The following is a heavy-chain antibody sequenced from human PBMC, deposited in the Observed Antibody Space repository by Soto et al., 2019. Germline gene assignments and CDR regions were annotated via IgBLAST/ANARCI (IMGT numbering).Heavy chain of an antibody. CDR1: GYTFTSYA. V-gene: IGHV1-3*01. Sequence: ASVKVSCKASGYTFTSYAMHWVRQAPGQRLEWMGWINAGNGNTKYSQKFQGRVTITRDTSASTAYMELSSLRSEDTAVYYCARVEAQWLVLVYFDYWGQGTLVTVSS. CDR2: INAGNGNT. D-gene: IGHD6-19*01. J-gene: IGHJ4*02. CDR3: ARVEAQWLVLVYFDY.